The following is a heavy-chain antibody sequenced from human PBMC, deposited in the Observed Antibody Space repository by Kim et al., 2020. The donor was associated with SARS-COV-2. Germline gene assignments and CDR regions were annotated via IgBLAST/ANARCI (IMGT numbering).Heavy chain of an antibody. J-gene: IGHJ5*02. D-gene: IGHD6-13*01. CDR2: ISSSSSTI. CDR1: GFTFSSYS. Sequence: GGSLRLSCAASGFTFSSYSMNWVRQAPGKGLEWVSYISSSSSTIYYADSVKGRFTISRDNAKNSLYLQMNSLRAEDTAVYYCARPKYSSSWYWFDPWGQGTLVTVSS. V-gene: IGHV3-48*04. CDR3: ARPKYSSSWYWFDP.